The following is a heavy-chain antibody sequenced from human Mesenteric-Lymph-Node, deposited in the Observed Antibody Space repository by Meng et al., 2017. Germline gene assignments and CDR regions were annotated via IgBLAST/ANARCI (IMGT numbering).Heavy chain of an antibody. D-gene: IGHD5-18*01. Sequence: GESLKISCAASGFTFSSYAMSWVRQAPGKGLEWVSAISGSGGSTYYADSAKGRFTISRDNSKNTLYLQMNSLRAEDTAVYYCAKVEHGYRTDYWGQGTLVTVSS. CDR2: ISGSGGST. V-gene: IGHV3-23*01. CDR1: GFTFSSYA. CDR3: AKVEHGYRTDY. J-gene: IGHJ4*02.